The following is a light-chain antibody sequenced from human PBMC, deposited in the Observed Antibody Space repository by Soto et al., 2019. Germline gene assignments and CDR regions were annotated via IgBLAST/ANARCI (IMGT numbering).Light chain of an antibody. V-gene: IGLV2-14*01. J-gene: IGLJ1*01. Sequence: SVLTQPASVSGSPGQSITISCTGTSSDVGGYDYVSWYQLHPGKAPKLMVFEVSNRPSGVSYRFSCSKSGNTASLTISGRQAEDESHYFCRSYSISTAYLFGTGTKVNVL. CDR1: SSDVGGYDY. CDR2: EVS. CDR3: RSYSISTAYL.